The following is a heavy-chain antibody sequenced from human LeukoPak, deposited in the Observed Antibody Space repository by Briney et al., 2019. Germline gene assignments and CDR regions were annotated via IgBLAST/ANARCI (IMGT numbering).Heavy chain of an antibody. Sequence: GGSLRLSCAASGFTFSSYSMNWVRQAPGKGLEWVSSISSSSSYIYYADSVKGRFTISRDNAKNSLYLQMNSLRAEDTAVYYCARDHRSSRGYRDYWGQGTLVTVSS. D-gene: IGHD3-22*01. J-gene: IGHJ4*02. CDR2: ISSSSSYI. CDR1: GFTFSSYS. V-gene: IGHV3-21*01. CDR3: ARDHRSSRGYRDY.